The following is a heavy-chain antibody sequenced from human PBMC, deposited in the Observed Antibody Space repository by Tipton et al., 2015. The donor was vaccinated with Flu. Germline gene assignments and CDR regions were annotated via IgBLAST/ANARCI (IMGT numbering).Heavy chain of an antibody. CDR1: GGSFSGYY. V-gene: IGHV4-59*10. Sequence: TLSLTCAVYGGSFSGYYWTWIRQPAGKGLEWIGRIYSSGSTKYSPSFKSRVIMSVDTSKNKFSLNLKSVTAADTAVYYCARGSGSGTYMIFDFWGQGTLVTVSS. D-gene: IGHD3-10*01. CDR3: ARGSGSGTYMIFDF. CDR2: IYSSGST. J-gene: IGHJ4*02.